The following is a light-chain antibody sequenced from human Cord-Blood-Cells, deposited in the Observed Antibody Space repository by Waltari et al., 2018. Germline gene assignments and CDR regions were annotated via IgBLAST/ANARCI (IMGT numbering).Light chain of an antibody. V-gene: IGKV3-11*01. Sequence: VLPPSPATPSLSPGEGATPSCRASQSVSSYLAWYQQKPGQAPRLLIYDASNMATGIPARFSGSGSGTDFTLTISSLEPEDFAVYYCQQHSNWPLTFGGGTKVEIK. J-gene: IGKJ4*01. CDR3: QQHSNWPLT. CDR1: QSVSSY. CDR2: DAS.